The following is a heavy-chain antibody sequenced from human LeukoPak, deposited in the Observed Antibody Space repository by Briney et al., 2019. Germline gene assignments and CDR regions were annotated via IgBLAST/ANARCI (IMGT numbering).Heavy chain of an antibody. CDR3: AREVSGSDYYRAYDY. V-gene: IGHV4-4*07. Sequence: PSETLSLTCTVSGGSISAYYWSWIRQPAGKGLEWIGHLSSSGTTNYNTSLKSRVTMSVDTSTNQLSLNLTSVTAADTAVYYCAREVSGSDYYRAYDYWGQGTLVTVSS. CDR2: LSSSGTT. J-gene: IGHJ4*02. D-gene: IGHD3-3*01. CDR1: GGSISAYY.